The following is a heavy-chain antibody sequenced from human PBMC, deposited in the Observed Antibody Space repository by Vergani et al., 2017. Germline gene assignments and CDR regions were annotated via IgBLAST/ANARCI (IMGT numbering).Heavy chain of an antibody. CDR2: IRSKANSYAT. D-gene: IGHD2-15*01. J-gene: IGHJ6*02. CDR3: ARPYCSGGSCYRIKAYGMDV. V-gene: IGHV3-73*02. CDR1: GFTFSGSA. Sequence: EVQLVESGGGLVQPGGSLKLSCAASGFTFSGSAMHWVRQASGKGLEWVGRIRSKANSYATAYAASVKGRFTISRDDAKNTAYLQMNSLKTEDTAVYYCARPYCSGGSCYRIKAYGMDVWGQGTTVTVSS.